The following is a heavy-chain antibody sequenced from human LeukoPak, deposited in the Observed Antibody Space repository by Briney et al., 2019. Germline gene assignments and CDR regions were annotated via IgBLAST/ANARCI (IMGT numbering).Heavy chain of an antibody. D-gene: IGHD3-22*01. Sequence: ASVKVSCKASGYTFTSYAMHWVRQAPGQRLEWMGWINAGNGNTKYSQKFQGRVTITRDTSASTAYMELSSLRSEDTAVYYCARDRWGGSSGYYYWYFDLWGRGTLVTVSS. CDR1: GYTFTSYA. J-gene: IGHJ2*01. CDR3: ARDRWGGSSGYYYWYFDL. V-gene: IGHV1-3*01. CDR2: INAGNGNT.